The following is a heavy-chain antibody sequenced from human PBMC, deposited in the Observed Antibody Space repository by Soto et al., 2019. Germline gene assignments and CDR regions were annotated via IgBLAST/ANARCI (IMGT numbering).Heavy chain of an antibody. CDR1: GGSISTGGNY. D-gene: IGHD4-17*01. CDR3: ARDSTVTTTLLDV. CDR2: IYYSGST. V-gene: IGHV4-31*03. J-gene: IGHJ6*02. Sequence: QVQLQESGPGLVKPSQTLSLTCTVSGGSISTGGNYWSWIRQHPGKGLEWIGYIYYSGSTYYNTSHKTRFTLSVDTSKNKFSLKLTSVTAADTAVYYCARDSTVTTTLLDVWGQGTTVTVSS.